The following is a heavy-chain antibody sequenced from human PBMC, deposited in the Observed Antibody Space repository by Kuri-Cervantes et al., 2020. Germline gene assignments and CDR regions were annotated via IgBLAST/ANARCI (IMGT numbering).Heavy chain of an antibody. Sequence: LKISCAASGFTFSSYSMNWVRQAPGKGLEWVAVISYDGSNKYYADSVKGRFTISRDNSKNTVYLQMNSLRAEDTAVYYCAKDASRGYSYGYGVNFDYWGQGTLVTVSS. CDR1: GFTFSSYS. D-gene: IGHD5-18*01. CDR2: ISYDGSNK. CDR3: AKDASRGYSYGYGVNFDY. V-gene: IGHV3-30*18. J-gene: IGHJ4*02.